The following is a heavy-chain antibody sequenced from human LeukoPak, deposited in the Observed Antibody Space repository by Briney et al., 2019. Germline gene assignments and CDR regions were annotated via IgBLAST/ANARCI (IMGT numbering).Heavy chain of an antibody. CDR1: GYTFTSYA. Sequence: ASVKVSCKASGYTFTSYAMHWVRQAPGQRLEWMGWINAGNGNTKYSQKFQGRVTITRDTSASTAYMELSSLRSEDTAVYYCARDGRFIVADYYYGMDVWGQGTTVTVSS. CDR3: ARDGRFIVADYYYGMDV. V-gene: IGHV1-3*01. J-gene: IGHJ6*02. CDR2: INAGNGNT. D-gene: IGHD1-26*01.